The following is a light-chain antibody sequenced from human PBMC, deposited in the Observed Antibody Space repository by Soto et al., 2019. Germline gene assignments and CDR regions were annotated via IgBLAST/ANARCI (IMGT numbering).Light chain of an antibody. J-gene: IGLJ2*01. Sequence: QSALTQPASVSGSPGQSITLPCTGTSSDIGKSKYVSWFQQFPGEAPRLIVYEVNSRPSGISDRFSGSKSGNSASLTISGLHPEDESIYYCASQTSPNIWIFGGGTKLTVL. CDR3: ASQTSPNIWI. CDR1: SSDIGKSKY. CDR2: EVN. V-gene: IGLV2-14*01.